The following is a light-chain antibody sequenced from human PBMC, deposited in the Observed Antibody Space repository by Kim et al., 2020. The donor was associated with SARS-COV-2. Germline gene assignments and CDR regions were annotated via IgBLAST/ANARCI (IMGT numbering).Light chain of an antibody. Sequence: QSALTQPASVSGSPGQSITISCTGTSSDVGSYNLVSWYQQHPGKAPKLMIYEVTKRPSGVSNRFSGSKSGNTASLTISGLQAEDEADYYCCSYAGSSTLYVFGGGTQLTVL. J-gene: IGLJ2*01. CDR3: CSYAGSSTLYV. V-gene: IGLV2-23*02. CDR2: EVT. CDR1: SSDVGSYNL.